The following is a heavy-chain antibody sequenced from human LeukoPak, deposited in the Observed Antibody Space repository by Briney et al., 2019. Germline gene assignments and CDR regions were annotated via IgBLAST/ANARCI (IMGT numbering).Heavy chain of an antibody. D-gene: IGHD6-19*01. J-gene: IGHJ5*02. Sequence: SETLSLTCTVSGGSISSYYWSWIRQPPGKGLEWIGYIYYSGSTNYNPSLKSRVTISVDTSKNEFSLKLSSVTAADTAVYYCARQLAVAGSGVSWFDPWGQGTLVTVSS. CDR3: ARQLAVAGSGVSWFDP. CDR2: IYYSGST. V-gene: IGHV4-59*01. CDR1: GGSISSYY.